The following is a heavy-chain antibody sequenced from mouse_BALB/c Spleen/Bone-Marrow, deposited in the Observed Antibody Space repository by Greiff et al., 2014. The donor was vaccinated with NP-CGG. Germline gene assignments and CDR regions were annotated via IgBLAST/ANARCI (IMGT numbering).Heavy chain of an antibody. J-gene: IGHJ1*01. Sequence: VPLQQSGSELVKPGASVKLSCAASGFNIKDTYMHWVKQRPEQGLEWIGRIDPANGDTKYDPKFQGKATITADTSSNTAYLQLSSLTSEDTAVYYCTRPSFYYGSSYWYFDVWGAGTTVTVSS. CDR1: GFNIKDTY. CDR2: IDPANGDT. CDR3: TRPSFYYGSSYWYFDV. D-gene: IGHD1-1*01. V-gene: IGHV14-3*02.